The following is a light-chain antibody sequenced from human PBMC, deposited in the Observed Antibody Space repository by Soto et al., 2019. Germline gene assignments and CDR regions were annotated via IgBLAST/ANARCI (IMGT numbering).Light chain of an antibody. Sequence: QSVLTQPPSASGTPGQRVTISCSGSRSNIGSNAVSWYQQLPGTAPKLLIYNDNQRPSGGPDRFSAAKSGTSASLAISGRQSEDEADYYYAAWDDSLNARGVFGGGTKLTVL. CDR3: AAWDDSLNARGV. J-gene: IGLJ3*02. V-gene: IGLV1-44*01. CDR1: RSNIGSNA. CDR2: NDN.